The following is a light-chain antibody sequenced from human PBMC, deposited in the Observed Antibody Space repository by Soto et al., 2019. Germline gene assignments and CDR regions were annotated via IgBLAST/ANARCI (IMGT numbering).Light chain of an antibody. Sequence: EIVLTQSPVTLSLSPWGRATLSCRASQSVSSSYLAWYQQKPGQAPRLLIYGASNRATGIPDRFSGSGSGTDFTLTISRLEPEDFAVYYCQQYGSSGTFGQGTKVDIK. CDR1: QSVSSSY. CDR3: QQYGSSGT. J-gene: IGKJ1*01. V-gene: IGKV3-20*01. CDR2: GAS.